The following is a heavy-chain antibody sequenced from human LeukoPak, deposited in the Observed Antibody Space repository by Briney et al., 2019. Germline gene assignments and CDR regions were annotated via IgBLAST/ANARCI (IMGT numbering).Heavy chain of an antibody. Sequence: SQTLSLTCAISGDSVSSNSAAWNWIRQSPSRGLEWLGRTYYRSKWYNDYAVSVKSRITINPDTSKNQFSLQLNSVTPEDTAVYYCARVWFGVPYSSSWYGRSFHHYYGMDVWGQGTTVTVSS. D-gene: IGHD6-13*01. V-gene: IGHV6-1*01. CDR1: GDSVSSNSAA. CDR3: ARVWFGVPYSSSWYGRSFHHYYGMDV. J-gene: IGHJ6*02. CDR2: TYYRSKWYN.